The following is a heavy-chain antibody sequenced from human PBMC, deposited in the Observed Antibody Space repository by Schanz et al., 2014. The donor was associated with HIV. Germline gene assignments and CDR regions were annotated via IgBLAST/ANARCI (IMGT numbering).Heavy chain of an antibody. V-gene: IGHV3-7*01. D-gene: IGHD5-12*01. J-gene: IGHJ4*02. CDR2: INQDASTI. CDR1: GFTFSSYA. CDR3: LKSGDF. Sequence: VQLVESGGGVVQPGRSLRLSCAASGFTFSSYAMHWVRQAPGKGLEWVANINQDASTIRYVDSVKGRFTISRDNAKNSLHLQMNSLRGDDTALYYCLKSGDFWGQGTLVTVSS.